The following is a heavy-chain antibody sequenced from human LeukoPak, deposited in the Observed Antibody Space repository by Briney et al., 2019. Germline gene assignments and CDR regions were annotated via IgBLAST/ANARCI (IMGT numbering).Heavy chain of an antibody. CDR3: ARGRGTMIPLDY. CDR2: IIPILGIA. V-gene: IGHV1-69*04. D-gene: IGHD3-22*01. J-gene: IGHJ4*02. CDR1: GGTFSSYA. Sequence: GSSVKVSCKASGGTFSSYAISWVRQAPGQGLEWMGRIIPILGIANYAQKFQGRVTITADKSTSTAYMELSSLRSEDTAVYYCARGRGTMIPLDYWGQGTLVTVSS.